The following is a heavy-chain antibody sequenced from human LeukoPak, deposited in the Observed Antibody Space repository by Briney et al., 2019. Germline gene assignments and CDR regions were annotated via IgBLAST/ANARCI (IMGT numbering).Heavy chain of an antibody. D-gene: IGHD3-22*01. J-gene: IGHJ4*02. Sequence: SETLSLTCTVSGYSTSNGYYWGWIRQPPGKGLEWIGYMYYSGSSNYKPSLKSRVTISVDTSKNQFSLKLSSVTAADTAVYYCARVISGYYSYYFDYWGQGTLVTVSS. V-gene: IGHV4-61*01. CDR3: ARVISGYYSYYFDY. CDR1: GYSTSNGYY. CDR2: MYYSGSS.